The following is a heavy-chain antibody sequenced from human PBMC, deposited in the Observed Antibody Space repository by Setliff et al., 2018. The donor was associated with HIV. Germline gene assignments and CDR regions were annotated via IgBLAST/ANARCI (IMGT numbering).Heavy chain of an antibody. V-gene: IGHV1-3*01. J-gene: IGHJ4*02. CDR3: ARNGCSGHSYFCEHDY. D-gene: IGHD2-21*02. CDR1: GYTLTTFG. CDR2: INAGNGDT. Sequence: ASVKVSCKASGYTLTTFGISWVRQAPGQGLEWMGWINAGNGDTQYSQNSQGRVTITRDTSANIAYMEVTRLRSEDTAIYYCARNGCSGHSYFCEHDYWGQGTLVTSPQ.